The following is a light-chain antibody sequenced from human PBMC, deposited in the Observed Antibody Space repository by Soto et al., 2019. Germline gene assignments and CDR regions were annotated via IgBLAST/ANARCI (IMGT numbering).Light chain of an antibody. Sequence: QSALTQPASVSGSPGQSITIFCTGTSSDVGGYNYVSWYQQYPGKAPKLMIYEVNNRPSGVSNRFSGSKSGNTASLTISGLQADDEADYYCSSYTTDNTRVFGGGTKLTGL. CDR1: SSDVGGYNY. V-gene: IGLV2-14*01. CDR2: EVN. J-gene: IGLJ2*01. CDR3: SSYTTDNTRV.